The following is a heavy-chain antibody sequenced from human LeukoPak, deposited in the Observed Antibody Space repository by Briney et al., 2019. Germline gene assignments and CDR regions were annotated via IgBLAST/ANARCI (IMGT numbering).Heavy chain of an antibody. CDR2: ISYDGSNK. J-gene: IGHJ6*02. Sequence: GGSLRLSCAASGFTFSSYAMHWVRQAPGKGLEWVAVISYDGSNKYYADSVKGRFTISRDNSKNTLYLQMNSLRAEDTAVYYCARDGGSLWFGGPRPDFYYYYYGMDVWGQGTTVAVSS. V-gene: IGHV3-30-3*01. D-gene: IGHD3-10*01. CDR1: GFTFSSYA. CDR3: ARDGGSLWFGGPRPDFYYYYYGMDV.